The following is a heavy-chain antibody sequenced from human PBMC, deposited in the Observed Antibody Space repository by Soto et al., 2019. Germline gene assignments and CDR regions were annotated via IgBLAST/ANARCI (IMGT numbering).Heavy chain of an antibody. V-gene: IGHV3-23*01. J-gene: IGHJ4*01. D-gene: IGHD2-15*01. CDR2: ISGSGGST. Sequence: EVQLLESGGGLVQPGGSLRLSCAASGFTFSRYAMSWVRQAPGKWLEWVSAISGSGGSTYYADSVKGRFTISRDNSKNTLYLQMNSLRAEDTAVYYCAKDRGPPYCSGSSCYPYYFDYWGHGTLVTVSS. CDR1: GFTFSRYA. CDR3: AKDRGPPYCSGSSCYPYYFDY.